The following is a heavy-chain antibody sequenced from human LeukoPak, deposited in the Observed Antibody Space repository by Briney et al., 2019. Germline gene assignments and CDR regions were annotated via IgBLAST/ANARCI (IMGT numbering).Heavy chain of an antibody. CDR2: IQVNGDT. V-gene: IGHV4-4*09. D-gene: IGHD2-15*01. J-gene: IGHJ4*02. CDR1: GFSVSNKY. Sequence: PGGSLRLSCAASGFSVSNKYITWFRQAPGKGLECIGYIQVNGDTNYNPSLKDRGTLSLDTSKNQFSLRLRSVTAADTAVYYCARTARYFDSWGPGTLVTVSS. CDR3: ARTARYFDS.